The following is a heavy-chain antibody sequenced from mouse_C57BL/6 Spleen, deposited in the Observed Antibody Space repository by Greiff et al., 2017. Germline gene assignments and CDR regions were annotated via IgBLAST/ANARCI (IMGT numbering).Heavy chain of an antibody. V-gene: IGHV1-81*01. CDR3: ARSRDSYYAMYY. CDR2: IYPRSGNT. CDR1: GYTFTSSG. J-gene: IGHJ4*01. Sequence: QVQLQQSGAELARPGASVKLSCKASGYTFTSSGISWVKQRTGQGLEWIGAIYPRSGNTYYNEKFKGKATLTADKSSSTAYMELRSLTSEDSAVYFCARSRDSYYAMYYWGQGTSVTVSS.